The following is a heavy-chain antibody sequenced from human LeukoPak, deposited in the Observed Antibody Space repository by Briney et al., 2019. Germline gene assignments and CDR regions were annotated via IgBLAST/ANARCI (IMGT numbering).Heavy chain of an antibody. CDR1: GGSISSGTYY. J-gene: IGHJ3*02. V-gene: IGHV4-61*02. D-gene: IGHD4-11*01. Sequence: SQTLSLTCTVSGGSISSGTYYWNWIRQPAGKGLEWIGRIYTSGSTNYNPSLKSRVTISVDTSKNQFSLKLSSVTAADTAVYYCARHLYSNYVRHAFDIWGQGTMVTVSS. CDR3: ARHLYSNYVRHAFDI. CDR2: IYTSGST.